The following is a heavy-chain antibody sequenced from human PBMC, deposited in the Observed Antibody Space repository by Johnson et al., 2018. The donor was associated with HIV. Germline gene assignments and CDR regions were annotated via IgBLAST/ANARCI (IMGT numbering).Heavy chain of an antibody. CDR1: GFIFSDYY. J-gene: IGHJ3*02. Sequence: VQLVESGGGLVKPGGSLRLSCAASGFIFSDYYMTWVRQAPGKGPEWVAHIKQDGSETYYVASVKGRLTISRDNAKNSLYLQMNSLKGEDAAMYYCARYPIRDDAFDIWGQGTMVIVSS. CDR3: ARYPIRDDAFDI. CDR2: IKQDGSET. V-gene: IGHV3-7*01.